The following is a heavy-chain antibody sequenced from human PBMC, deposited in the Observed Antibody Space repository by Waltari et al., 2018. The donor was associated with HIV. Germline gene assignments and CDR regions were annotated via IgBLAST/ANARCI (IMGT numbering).Heavy chain of an antibody. J-gene: IGHJ4*02. CDR3: ARVGPRGGGYSGYDLHCDY. V-gene: IGHV1-46*01. D-gene: IGHD5-12*01. CDR1: GYNFTSYY. CDR2: IILSLGST. Sequence: HVRMVQSGAEVKKPGASVKVSCKASGYNFTSYYLHWVRQAPGQGLEWMGTIILSLGSTSYTQKFQGRVTMTRDTSTSTVYMELSSLRSEDTAVYYCARVGPRGGGYSGYDLHCDYWGQGTLVTVSS.